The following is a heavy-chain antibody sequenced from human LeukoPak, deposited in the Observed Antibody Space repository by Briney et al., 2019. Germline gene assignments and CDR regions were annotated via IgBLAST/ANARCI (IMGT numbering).Heavy chain of an antibody. CDR3: ARVGLFMVRGVIPFDY. V-gene: IGHV3-20*04. D-gene: IGHD3-10*01. J-gene: IGHJ4*02. CDR2: INWNGGST. Sequence: PGGSLRLSCAASGFTFDDYGMSWVRQAPGKGLEWVSGINWNGGSTGYADSVKGRFTISRDNAKNSLYLQMNSLRAEDTAVYYCARVGLFMVRGVIPFDYWGQGTLVTVSS. CDR1: GFTFDDYG.